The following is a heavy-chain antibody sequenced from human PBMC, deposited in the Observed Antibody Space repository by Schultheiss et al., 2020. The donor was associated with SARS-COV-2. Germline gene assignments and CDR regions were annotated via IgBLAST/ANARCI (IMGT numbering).Heavy chain of an antibody. CDR2: ISSGGSTI. Sequence: GGSLRLSCAASGFSFSTYEMNRVRQAPGKGLEWVSYISSGGSTIYYAGSVKGRFTISRDNAKNSLYLQMNSLRAEDTAVYYCARGVSYYDYWGQGTLVTVSS. D-gene: IGHD1-26*01. CDR3: ARGVSYYDY. J-gene: IGHJ4*02. V-gene: IGHV3-48*03. CDR1: GFSFSTYE.